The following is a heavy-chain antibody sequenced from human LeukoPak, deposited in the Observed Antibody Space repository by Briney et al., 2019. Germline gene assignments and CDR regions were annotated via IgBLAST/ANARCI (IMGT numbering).Heavy chain of an antibody. CDR1: GFTFSTYW. CDR2: INGDGSGT. D-gene: IGHD1-26*01. CDR3: ARGGSPPEALGDTFDI. Sequence: GGPLRLSCAASGFTFSTYWMHWVRQAPGKGLVRVSRINGDGSGTINADSVKGRFTISRDNAKNTLYLQMNSLRAEDTAVYYCARGGSPPEALGDTFDIWGQGTVVTVSS. V-gene: IGHV3-74*01. J-gene: IGHJ3*02.